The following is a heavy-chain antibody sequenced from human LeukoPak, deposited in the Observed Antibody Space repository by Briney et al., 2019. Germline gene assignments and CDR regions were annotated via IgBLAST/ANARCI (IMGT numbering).Heavy chain of an antibody. CDR3: ARESIAAAGAPFDY. V-gene: IGHV3-48*03. Sequence: PGGSLRLSCAASEFTFSSYEMNWVRQAPGKGLEWVSYISSGSTIYDADSVKGRFTISRDNAKNSLYLQMNSLRAEDTAVYYCARESIAAAGAPFDYWGQGTLVTVSS. J-gene: IGHJ4*02. CDR1: EFTFSSYE. CDR2: ISSGSTI. D-gene: IGHD6-25*01.